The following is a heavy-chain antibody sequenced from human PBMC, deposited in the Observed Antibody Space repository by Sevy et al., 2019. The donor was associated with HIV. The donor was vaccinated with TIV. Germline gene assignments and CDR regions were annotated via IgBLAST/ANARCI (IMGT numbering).Heavy chain of an antibody. V-gene: IGHV3-11*01. J-gene: IGHJ4*02. D-gene: IGHD7-27*01. CDR1: GFTFSDYY. CDR2: ISSSGSTI. Sequence: GGSLRLSCAASGFTFSDYYMSWIRQAPGKGLEWVSYISSSGSTIYYADSVKGRFTISRDNAKNSLYLQMNSLRAEDTVVYYCAPGANWGSEYYFDYWGQGTLVTVSS. CDR3: APGANWGSEYYFDY.